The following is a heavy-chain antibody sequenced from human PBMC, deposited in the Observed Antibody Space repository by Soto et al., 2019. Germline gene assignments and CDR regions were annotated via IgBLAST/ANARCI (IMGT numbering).Heavy chain of an antibody. Sequence: HPGGSLRLSCTASGFTFSSSAMHWVRQAQSKGLEWLTVITYDGTYTYYADSVKGRFTFSGDNAKNSLYLQMSSLRVEDPAVYYCATLSTQFDRWGQGNLVTVPS. CDR3: ATLSTQFDR. V-gene: IGHV3-30*03. J-gene: IGHJ5*02. D-gene: IGHD1-1*01. CDR1: GFTFSSSA. CDR2: ITYDGTYT.